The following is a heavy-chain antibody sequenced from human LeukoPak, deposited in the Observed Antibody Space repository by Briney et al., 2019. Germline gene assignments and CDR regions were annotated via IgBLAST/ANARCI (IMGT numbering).Heavy chain of an antibody. CDR2: INHSGSN. CDR1: GGSISSCGYS. J-gene: IGHJ6*02. CDR3: DRNNLQDYQYGMDV. Sequence: PAQTLSLTCAVSGGSISSCGYSWSRIPQAPGKGLEWIGYINHSGSNYYNPSLKSRATISVDSSKNQFSLKLSSVTAADTAVYYCDRNNLQDYQYGMDVWGQGTTVTVSS. D-gene: IGHD4-11*01. V-gene: IGHV4-30-2*01.